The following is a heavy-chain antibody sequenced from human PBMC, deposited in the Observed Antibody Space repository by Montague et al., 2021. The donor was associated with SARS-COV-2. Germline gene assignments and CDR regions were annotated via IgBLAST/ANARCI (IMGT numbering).Heavy chain of an antibody. CDR1: GGSISSSSYY. V-gene: IGHV4-39*07. J-gene: IGHJ6*02. CDR2: IYYSGST. Sequence: ETLSLTCTVPGGSISSSSYYWGWIRQPPGKGLEWIGSIYYSGSTYYNPSLKSRVTISVDTSKNQFSLKLSSVTAADTAVYYCARVGRQQLVRLSGMDVWGQGTTVTVSS. CDR3: ARVGRQQLVRLSGMDV. D-gene: IGHD6-13*01.